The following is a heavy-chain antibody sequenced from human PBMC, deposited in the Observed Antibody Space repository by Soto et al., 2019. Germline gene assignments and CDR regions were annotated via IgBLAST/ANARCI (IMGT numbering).Heavy chain of an antibody. J-gene: IGHJ5*02. CDR3: ARVTLKAGNWFDP. CDR2: INPKSRGT. Sequence: GRSVKVYCTASGSTFTDYFIHWVRQAPGQGFEWMGWINPKSRGTNYAQKFQGRVTMTRDTSNSTAYMELRGLTSDDTAVYYCARVTLKAGNWFDPWGQGTLVTVSS. V-gene: IGHV1-2*02. CDR1: GSTFTDYF.